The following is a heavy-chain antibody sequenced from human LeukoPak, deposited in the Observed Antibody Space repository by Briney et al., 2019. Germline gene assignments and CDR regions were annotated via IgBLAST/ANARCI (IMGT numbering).Heavy chain of an antibody. J-gene: IGHJ4*02. CDR1: GFTFSSYG. V-gene: IGHV3-30*18. Sequence: GGSLRLSCAASGFTFSSYGMHWVRQAPGKGLEWVAVISYDGSNKYYADSVKGRFTISRDNSKNTLYLQMNSLRAEDTAVYYCAKSGLLLWFGEFDYYFDYWGQGTLVTVSS. CDR3: AKSGLLLWFGEFDYYFDY. CDR2: ISYDGSNK. D-gene: IGHD3-10*01.